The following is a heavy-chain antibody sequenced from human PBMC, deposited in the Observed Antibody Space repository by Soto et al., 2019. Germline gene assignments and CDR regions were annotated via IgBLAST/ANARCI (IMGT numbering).Heavy chain of an antibody. V-gene: IGHV1-18*01. CDR2: ISAYNGNT. D-gene: IGHD3-22*01. Sequence: ASVKVSDKESGYTRTRQGNRWLRQAPGQEREWMIGISAYNGNTNYAPKLQGRVTMTTDTSTSTSYMELRSLRADDTAVYYCARIVVVKNYYYGMDVWGQGTTVTVSS. CDR3: ARIVVVKNYYYGMDV. J-gene: IGHJ6*02. CDR1: GYTRTRQG.